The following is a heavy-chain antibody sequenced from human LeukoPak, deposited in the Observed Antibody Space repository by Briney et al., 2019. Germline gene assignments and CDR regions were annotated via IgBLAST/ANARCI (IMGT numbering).Heavy chain of an antibody. J-gene: IGHJ4*02. Sequence: GGSLRLSCAASGFTFSSYSMNWVRQAPGKGLEWVSYISSSSSTIYYADSVKGRFTISRDNAKNSLYLQMNSLRAEDTAVYYCARGDSSSWDLVDYWGQGTLVTVSS. CDR1: GFTFSSYS. V-gene: IGHV3-48*01. CDR2: ISSSSSTI. D-gene: IGHD6-13*01. CDR3: ARGDSSSWDLVDY.